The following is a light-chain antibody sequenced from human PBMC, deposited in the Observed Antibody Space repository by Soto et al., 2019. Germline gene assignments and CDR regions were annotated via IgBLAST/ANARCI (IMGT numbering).Light chain of an antibody. V-gene: IGLV1-40*01. Sequence: QYVLTQPPSVSGAPGQRVTISCTGSSSNIGAGFDVHWYQQLPGTAPKLLINGNSNRPSGVTDRLSGSKAGTSASLAITGLQAEDEADYYFQSYDSSRSGSRGFGTGTKLTVL. CDR2: GNS. CDR3: QSYDSSRSGSRG. CDR1: SSNIGAGFD. J-gene: IGLJ1*01.